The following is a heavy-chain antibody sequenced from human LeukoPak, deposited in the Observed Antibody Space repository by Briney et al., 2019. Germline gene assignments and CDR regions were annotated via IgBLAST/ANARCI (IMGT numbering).Heavy chain of an antibody. CDR1: GYTFTGYY. V-gene: IGHV1-2*02. CDR3: ARGPRDYGTYYYGMDV. J-gene: IGHJ6*02. CDR2: INPNSGGT. Sequence: EASVKVSCTASGYTFTGYYMHWVRQAPGQGLEWMVWINPNSGGTNYAQKFQGRVTMTRDTSISTAYMELSRLRSDDTAVYYCARGPRDYGTYYYGMDVWGQGTTVTVSS. D-gene: IGHD4-17*01.